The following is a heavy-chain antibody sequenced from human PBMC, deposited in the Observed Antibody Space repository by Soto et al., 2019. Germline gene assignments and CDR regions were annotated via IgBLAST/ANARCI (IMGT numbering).Heavy chain of an antibody. V-gene: IGHV3-49*04. D-gene: IGHD2-2*01. CDR3: TRDWDEIVVVPAASSGMDV. CDR1: GFTFGYYA. CDR2: IRSKAYGGTT. Sequence: GGSRRRSCTASGFTFGYYAMSWVRQAPGKGLGWVGFIRSKAYGGTTEYAASVKGRFTISRDDSKSIAYLQMNSLKTEDTAVYYCTRDWDEIVVVPAASSGMDVWGQGTTVTVSS. J-gene: IGHJ6*02.